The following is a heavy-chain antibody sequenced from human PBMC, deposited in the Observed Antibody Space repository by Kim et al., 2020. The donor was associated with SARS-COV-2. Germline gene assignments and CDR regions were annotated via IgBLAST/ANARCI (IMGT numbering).Heavy chain of an antibody. D-gene: IGHD3-10*01. V-gene: IGHV3-23*01. CDR1: GFTFGSYG. CDR3: AREVVRGDDY. Sequence: GGSLRLSCAASGFTFGSYGMIWVRQAPGKGLEWVSSISNSDNTYYADSVKGRFTISRDNSKNTLYLQMNNLRDEDTAVYYCAREVVRGDDYWGQGALVTVSS. J-gene: IGHJ4*02. CDR2: ISNSDNT.